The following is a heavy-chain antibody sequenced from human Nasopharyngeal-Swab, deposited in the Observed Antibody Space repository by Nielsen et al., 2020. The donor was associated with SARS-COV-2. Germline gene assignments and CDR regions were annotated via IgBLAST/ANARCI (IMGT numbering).Heavy chain of an antibody. D-gene: IGHD1-26*01. V-gene: IGHV1-3*01. CDR3: ARWRVGGSYSGYYYYYMDV. J-gene: IGHJ6*03. CDR2: INAGNGNT. Sequence: ASVKVSCKASGYTFTSYAVHWVRQAPGQRLEWMGWINAGNGNTKYSQKFQGRVTITRDTSASTAYMELSSLGSEDTAVYYCARWRVGGSYSGYYYYYMDVWGKGTTVTVSS. CDR1: GYTFTSYA.